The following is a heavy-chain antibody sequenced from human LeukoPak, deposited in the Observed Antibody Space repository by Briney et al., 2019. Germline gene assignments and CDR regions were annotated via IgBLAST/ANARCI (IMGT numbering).Heavy chain of an antibody. CDR1: GFTFSSYG. Sequence: GGSLRLSCAASGFTFSSYGMHWVRQAPGKGLEWVAVIWYDGSNKYYADSGKGRFTISRDNSKNTLYLQMNSLRAEDTAVYYCAKAFGGDYDFWSGYYQDAFDIWGQGTMVTVSS. CDR3: AKAFGGDYDFWSGYYQDAFDI. CDR2: IWYDGSNK. V-gene: IGHV3-33*06. J-gene: IGHJ3*02. D-gene: IGHD3-3*01.